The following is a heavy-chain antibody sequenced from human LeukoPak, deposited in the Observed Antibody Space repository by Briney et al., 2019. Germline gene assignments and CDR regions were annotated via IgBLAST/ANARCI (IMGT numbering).Heavy chain of an antibody. V-gene: IGHV4-59*12. CDR3: ARGGYSYGRFFDY. Sequence: SETLSLTCTVSGGSISSYYWSWIRQPPGKGLEWIGHIYYSGSTNYNPSLKSRVTMSVDTSKNQFSLKLSSVTAADTAVYYCARGGYSYGRFFDYWGQGTLVTVSS. CDR2: IYYSGST. J-gene: IGHJ4*02. D-gene: IGHD5-18*01. CDR1: GGSISSYY.